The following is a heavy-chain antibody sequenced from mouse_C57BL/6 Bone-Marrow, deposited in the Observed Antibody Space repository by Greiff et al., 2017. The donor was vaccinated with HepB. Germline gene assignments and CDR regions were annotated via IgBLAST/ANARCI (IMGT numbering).Heavy chain of an antibody. J-gene: IGHJ3*01. CDR2: ISYDGSN. D-gene: IGHD2-1*01. Sequence: EVQLQESGPGLVKPSQSLSLTCSVTGYSITSGYYWNWIRQFPGNKLEWMGYISYDGSNNYNPSLKNRISITRDTSKNQFFLKLNSVTNEDTATYYCASEGYGNGDWFAYWGQGTLVTVSA. CDR1: GYSITSGYY. CDR3: ASEGYGNGDWFAY. V-gene: IGHV3-6*01.